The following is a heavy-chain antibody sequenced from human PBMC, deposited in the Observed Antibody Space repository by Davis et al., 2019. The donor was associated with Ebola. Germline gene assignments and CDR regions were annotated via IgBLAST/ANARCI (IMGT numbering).Heavy chain of an antibody. D-gene: IGHD2-2*01. Sequence: GESLKISCKGSGYIFTSYWIGWVRQMPGKGLEWMGVISPGDSDFRYSPSFEGQVTISADKSISTAYLQWSSLKASDTAMYYCARLPYCSSNICYKGPQDYWGQGTLVTVSS. CDR1: GYIFTSYW. J-gene: IGHJ4*02. CDR3: ARLPYCSSNICYKGPQDY. CDR2: ISPGDSDF. V-gene: IGHV5-51*01.